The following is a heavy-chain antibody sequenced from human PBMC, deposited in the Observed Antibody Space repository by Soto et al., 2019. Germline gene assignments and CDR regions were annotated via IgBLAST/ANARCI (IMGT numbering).Heavy chain of an antibody. V-gene: IGHV4-4*02. CDR1: GGSISSSNW. J-gene: IGHJ4*02. Sequence: QVQLQESGPGLVKPSGTLSLTCAVSGGSISSSNWWSWVRQPPGKGLEWIGEIYHSGSTNYNPSLKSRLTISVDKYKNPFSLKRSSVTAADTAVYYCARAAMGGSSWPFDYWGQGTLVTVSS. CDR3: ARAAMGGSSWPFDY. CDR2: IYHSGST. D-gene: IGHD6-13*01.